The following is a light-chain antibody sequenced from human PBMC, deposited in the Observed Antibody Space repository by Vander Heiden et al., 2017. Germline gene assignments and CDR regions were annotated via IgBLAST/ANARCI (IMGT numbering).Light chain of an antibody. CDR3: CAYADSGRI. J-gene: IGLJ2*01. Sequence: QSALTQPASVSGSPGQSVTISCTGTTSDVGRWNLVSWYQQHPGNPPKLMIYEVSKRPSDTSNRFSGSKSGNTASLTISGLQDEDEADYYCCAYADSGRIFGGGTKLTVL. CDR2: EVS. CDR1: TSDVGRWNL. V-gene: IGLV2-23*02.